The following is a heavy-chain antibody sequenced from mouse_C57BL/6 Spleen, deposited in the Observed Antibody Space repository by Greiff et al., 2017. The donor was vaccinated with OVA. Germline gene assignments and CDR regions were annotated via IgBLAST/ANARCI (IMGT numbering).Heavy chain of an antibody. D-gene: IGHD4-1*01. CDR1: GYTFTDYY. V-gene: IGHV1-76*01. CDR3: ARTGTNWYFDV. J-gene: IGHJ1*03. CDR2: IYPGSGNT. Sequence: VQLQQSGAELVRPGASVKLSCKASGYTFTDYYINWVKQRPGQGLEWIARIYPGSGNTYYNEKFKGKGTLTAEKSSSTAYMQLSSLTSEDSAVYFCARTGTNWYFDVWGTGTTVTVSS.